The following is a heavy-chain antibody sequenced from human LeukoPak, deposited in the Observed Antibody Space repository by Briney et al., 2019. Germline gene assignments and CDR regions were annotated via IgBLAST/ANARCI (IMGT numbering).Heavy chain of an antibody. Sequence: ASVKVSCKASGYTFTGYYMHWVRQAPGQGLEWMGWINPNSGGTNYAQKFQGRVTMTRDTSISTPYMELSRLRCDDTAVYYCARDLGIVVVRGRAFDIWGQGTMVTVSS. V-gene: IGHV1-2*02. D-gene: IGHD3-22*01. J-gene: IGHJ3*02. CDR3: ARDLGIVVVRGRAFDI. CDR1: GYTFTGYY. CDR2: INPNSGGT.